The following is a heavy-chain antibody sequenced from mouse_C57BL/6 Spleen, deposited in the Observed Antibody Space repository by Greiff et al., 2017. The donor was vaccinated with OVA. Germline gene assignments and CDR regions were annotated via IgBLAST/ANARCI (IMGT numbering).Heavy chain of an antibody. V-gene: IGHV5-17*01. CDR3: ARPGYDYVFDY. Sequence: VQLKESGGGLVKPGGSLKLSCAASGFTFSDYGMHWVRQAPEKGLEWVAYISSGSSTIYYADTVKGRFTISRDNAKNTLFLQMTSLRAEDTAMYYCARPGYDYVFDYWGQGTTLTVSS. CDR1: GFTFSDYG. J-gene: IGHJ2*01. CDR2: ISSGSSTI. D-gene: IGHD2-4*01.